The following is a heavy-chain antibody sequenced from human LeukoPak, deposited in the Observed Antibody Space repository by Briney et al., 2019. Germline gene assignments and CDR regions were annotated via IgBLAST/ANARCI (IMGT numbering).Heavy chain of an antibody. Sequence: SVKVSCKASGGTFSSYTISWVRQAPGQGLEWMGRIIPILGMANYAQKFQGRVTITADKSTSTAYMELSSLRSEDTAVYYCAKYYYDSSGYGYVWWYFDLWGRGTLVTVSS. CDR3: AKYYYDSSGYGYVWWYFDL. J-gene: IGHJ2*01. CDR1: GGTFSSYT. CDR2: IIPILGMA. V-gene: IGHV1-69*02. D-gene: IGHD3-22*01.